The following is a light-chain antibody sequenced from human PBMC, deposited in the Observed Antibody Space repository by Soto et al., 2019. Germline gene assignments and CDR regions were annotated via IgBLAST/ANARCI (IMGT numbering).Light chain of an antibody. CDR1: QSVSSSY. Sequence: EIVLTQSPGTLSLSPGERATLSCRASQSVSSSYLAWYQQKPGQAPRLLIYGASSRATGIPDRFGGSGSGRDFTLTISRLEPEDFAVYYCQQYGSSPPTITFGQGTRLEIK. CDR2: GAS. CDR3: QQYGSSPPTIT. J-gene: IGKJ5*01. V-gene: IGKV3-20*01.